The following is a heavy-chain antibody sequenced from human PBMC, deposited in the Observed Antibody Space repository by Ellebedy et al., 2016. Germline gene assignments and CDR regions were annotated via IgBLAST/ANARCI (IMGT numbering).Heavy chain of an antibody. Sequence: ASVKVSXXASGYTFTNYGISWVRQAPGQGLEWMGWIGGYSGYTHYAQKFQGRVTLTKDTSTSTVYMELRSLTSDDTAMYYCARDYYDSSGYQYDVFDIWGQGTMVTVSS. V-gene: IGHV1-18*01. CDR3: ARDYYDSSGYQYDVFDI. CDR2: IGGYSGYT. J-gene: IGHJ3*02. CDR1: GYTFTNYG. D-gene: IGHD3-22*01.